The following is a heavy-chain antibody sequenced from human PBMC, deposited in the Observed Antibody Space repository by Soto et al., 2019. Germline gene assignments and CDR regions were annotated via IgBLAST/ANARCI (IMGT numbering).Heavy chain of an antibody. V-gene: IGHV3-30*18. Sequence: GGSLRLSCAASGFTFSSYGMHWVRQAPGKGLEWVAVISYDGSNKYYADSVKGRFTISRDNSKNTLYLQMNSLRAEDTAVYYCAKGGTLRSLIYYYYYMDVWGKGTKVTVSS. CDR1: GFTFSSYG. CDR2: ISYDGSNK. D-gene: IGHD4-17*01. J-gene: IGHJ6*03. CDR3: AKGGTLRSLIYYYYYMDV.